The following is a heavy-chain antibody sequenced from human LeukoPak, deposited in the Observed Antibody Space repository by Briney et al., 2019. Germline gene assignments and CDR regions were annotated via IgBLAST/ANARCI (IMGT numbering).Heavy chain of an antibody. D-gene: IGHD3-3*01. Sequence: RGSLRLSCAASGFTLTSYIMNSVRQAPGTGREWVSSISSSISYIYYADSVKGRLTISRDNAKNSLYLQMNSLRAEDTAVYYCASPNYDFWSGNIYYYYYMDVWGKGTTVTVSS. V-gene: IGHV3-21*01. CDR3: ASPNYDFWSGNIYYYYYMDV. CDR1: GFTLTSYI. CDR2: ISSSISYI. J-gene: IGHJ6*03.